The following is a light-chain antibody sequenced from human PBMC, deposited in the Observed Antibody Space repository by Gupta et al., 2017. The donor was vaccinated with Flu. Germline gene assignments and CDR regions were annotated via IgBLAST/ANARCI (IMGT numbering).Light chain of an antibody. CDR3: QQYYSTPLT. J-gene: IGKJ3*01. Sequence: IVITQSPASLAVSPCEGDTITCKSSQSVLYSSNNKYYLAWYQQKPGQPPKLLIYLASTRGSGVPVRFSGSGSGSDFTLTIRSLQAEDVAVYYCQQYYSTPLTFGPGTKVDI. V-gene: IGKV4-1*01. CDR2: LAS. CDR1: QSVLYSSNNKYY.